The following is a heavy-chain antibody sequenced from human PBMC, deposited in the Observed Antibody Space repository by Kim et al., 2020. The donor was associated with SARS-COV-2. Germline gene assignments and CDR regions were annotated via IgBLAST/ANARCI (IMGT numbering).Heavy chain of an antibody. V-gene: IGHV5-51*01. Sequence: SPSFQGQVTISADKSISPAYLQWSSLKASDTAMYYCARRAGGTTFYGMDVWGQGTTVTVSS. CDR3: ARRAGGTTFYGMDV. J-gene: IGHJ6*02. D-gene: IGHD2-2*01.